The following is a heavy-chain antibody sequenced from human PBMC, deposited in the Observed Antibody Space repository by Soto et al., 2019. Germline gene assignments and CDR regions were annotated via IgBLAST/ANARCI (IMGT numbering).Heavy chain of an antibody. CDR2: TANKANSYTT. V-gene: IGHV3-72*01. Sequence: EVQLVESGGGLVQPGGSLRLSCAASRSTFSDHYMDWVRQAPGKGLEWVGRTANKANSYTTEYAASVKGRFTISRDDSRNSLYLQMNSLKTEDTAVYYCTRGYSSVSIYAFDIWGQGTMVTVSS. CDR3: TRGYSSVSIYAFDI. J-gene: IGHJ3*02. D-gene: IGHD2-21*01. CDR1: RSTFSDHY.